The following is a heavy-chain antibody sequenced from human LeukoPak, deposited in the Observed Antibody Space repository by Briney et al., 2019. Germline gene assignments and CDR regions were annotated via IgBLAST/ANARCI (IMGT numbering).Heavy chain of an antibody. CDR1: GFTFGDYA. D-gene: IGHD3-10*01. V-gene: IGHV3-49*04. CDR2: IRSKAYGGTT. CDR3: TRDLWFGESYDAFDI. Sequence: PGGSLRLSCTASGFTFGDYAMSWVRQAPGKGLEWVGFIRSKAYGGTTEYAASVKGRFTISRDDSKSIAYLQMNSLKTEDTAVYYCTRDLWFGESYDAFDIWGQGTMVTVSS. J-gene: IGHJ3*02.